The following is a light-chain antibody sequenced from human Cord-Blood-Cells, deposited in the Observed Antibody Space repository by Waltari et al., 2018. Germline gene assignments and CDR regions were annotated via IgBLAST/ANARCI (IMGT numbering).Light chain of an antibody. CDR2: GAS. CDR1: QGISRY. CDR3: QQYYSYPRT. V-gene: IGKV1-8*01. J-gene: IGKJ1*01. Sequence: AIRMTQSPSSFSESTGDRVTITCRASQGISRYLAWYQQKPGKAPKIRIYGASSLQSGVPSRFSGNGSGTDFTLTICCLQSEDFATYYCQQYYSYPRTFGQGTKVEIK.